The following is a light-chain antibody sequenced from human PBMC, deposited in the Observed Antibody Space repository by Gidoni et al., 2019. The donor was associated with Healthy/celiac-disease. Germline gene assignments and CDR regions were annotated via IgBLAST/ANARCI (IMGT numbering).Light chain of an antibody. CDR2: GAS. Sequence: ELVLTQSPGTLSLSPGERATLSCRASQSVSSSYLAWYQQKPGQAPRLLIYGASSRATGIPDRFSGSGSGTDFTLTISRLEPEDFAVYYCQQYGSSPYTFGQWTKLEIK. CDR1: QSVSSSY. J-gene: IGKJ2*01. CDR3: QQYGSSPYT. V-gene: IGKV3-20*01.